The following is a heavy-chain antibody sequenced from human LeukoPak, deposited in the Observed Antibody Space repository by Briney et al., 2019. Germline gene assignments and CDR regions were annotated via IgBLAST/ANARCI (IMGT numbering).Heavy chain of an antibody. J-gene: IGHJ4*02. D-gene: IGHD4-17*01. CDR3: ARDPATANFDY. V-gene: IGHV3-30*04. CDR1: GFTFSSYA. CDR2: ISYDGSNK. Sequence: GGSLRLSCAASGFTFSSYAMHWVRQAPGKGLEWVAVISYDGSNKYYADSVKGRFTISRDNSKNTLYLQMNSLRAEDTAVYYCARDPATANFDYWGQGTLVTVSS.